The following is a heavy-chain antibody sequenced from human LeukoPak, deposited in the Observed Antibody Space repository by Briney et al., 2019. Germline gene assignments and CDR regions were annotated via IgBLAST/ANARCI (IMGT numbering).Heavy chain of an antibody. CDR3: ARVGNIVVGDYYYMDV. J-gene: IGHJ6*03. Sequence: SETLSLTCTVSGGSISSYYWSWIRQPPGKGLEWIGYIYDSGSTKYNPSLKSRVTISVDTSKNQFSLKLSSVTAADTAVYCCARVGNIVVGDYYYMDVWGKGTTVTVSS. CDR2: IYDSGST. V-gene: IGHV4-59*01. CDR1: GGSISSYY. D-gene: IGHD2-2*01.